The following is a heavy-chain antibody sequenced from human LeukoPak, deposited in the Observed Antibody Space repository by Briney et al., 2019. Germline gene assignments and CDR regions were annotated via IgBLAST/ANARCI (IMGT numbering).Heavy chain of an antibody. D-gene: IGHD3-16*01. CDR3: AKVEGASKASVY. CDR1: GFTFSNYA. V-gene: IGHV3-23*01. CDR2: ISGSGGST. J-gene: IGHJ4*02. Sequence: GGSLRLSCAAAGFTFSNYAMTWVRQAPGKGLEWVSSISGSGGSTYYADSVRGRFTISRDNSKNTLYLQMYSLRAEDTAVYYCAKVEGASKASVYWGQGALVTVSS.